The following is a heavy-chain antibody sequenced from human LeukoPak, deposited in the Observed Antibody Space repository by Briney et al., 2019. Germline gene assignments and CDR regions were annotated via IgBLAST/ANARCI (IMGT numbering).Heavy chain of an antibody. CDR2: IYYSGST. CDR1: GGSISSYY. CDR3: ARDGVDHAFDI. Sequence: SETLSLTCTVSGGSISSYYWRWIRQPPGKGLEWIGYIYYSGSTNYNPSLKSRVTISVDTSKNQFSLKLSSVTAADTAVYYCARDGVDHAFDIWAKGQWSPSLQ. V-gene: IGHV4-59*01. D-gene: IGHD2-15*01. J-gene: IGHJ3*02.